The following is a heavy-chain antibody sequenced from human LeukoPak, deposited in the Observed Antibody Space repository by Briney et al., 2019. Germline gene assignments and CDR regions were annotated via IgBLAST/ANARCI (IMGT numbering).Heavy chain of an antibody. CDR1: GYSFTSYW. Sequence: GESLKISCKGSGYSFTSYWIGWVRQMPGKGLEWMGIIYPGDSGTRYSPSFQGQVTISADKSISTAYLQWSSLKASATAMYYCARETHRDGYNRVLDYWGQGTLVTVSS. V-gene: IGHV5-51*01. J-gene: IGHJ4*02. D-gene: IGHD5-24*01. CDR3: ARETHRDGYNRVLDY. CDR2: IYPGDSGT.